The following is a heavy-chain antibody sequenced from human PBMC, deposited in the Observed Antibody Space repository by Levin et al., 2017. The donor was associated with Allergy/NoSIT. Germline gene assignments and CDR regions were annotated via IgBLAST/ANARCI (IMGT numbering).Heavy chain of an antibody. V-gene: IGHV4-39*01. CDR3: ARLASYYYNGMDV. CDR1: GGSISSSNYY. CDR2: IFYSGST. Sequence: PGGSLRLSCTVSGGSISSSNYYWGWIRQPPGKGLEWIGNIFYSGSTYYNPSLKSRVTISVDTSKNQFSLNLSSVTAADTAVYYCARLASYYYNGMDVWGQGTTVTVSS. J-gene: IGHJ6*02.